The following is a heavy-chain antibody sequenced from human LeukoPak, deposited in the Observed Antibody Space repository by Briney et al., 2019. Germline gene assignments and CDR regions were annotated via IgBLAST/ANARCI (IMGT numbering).Heavy chain of an antibody. V-gene: IGHV4-61*02. D-gene: IGHD4-17*01. CDR3: ARALTTVTTYYFDY. J-gene: IGHJ4*02. Sequence: SETLSLTCTVSGGSISSGSYYWSWIRQPAGKGLEWIGRIYTSGSTNYNPSLKSRVTISVDTSKNQFSLKLSSVTAADTAVYYCARALTTVTTYYFDYWGQGTLVTVSS. CDR2: IYTSGST. CDR1: GGSISSGSYY.